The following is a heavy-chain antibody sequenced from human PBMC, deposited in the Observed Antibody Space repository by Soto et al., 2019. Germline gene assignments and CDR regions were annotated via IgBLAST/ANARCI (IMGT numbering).Heavy chain of an antibody. V-gene: IGHV3-23*01. J-gene: IGHJ4*02. CDR2: ISGSGGST. CDR3: AKEERGSYYTTTRYFDY. Sequence: EVQLLESGGGLVQPGGSLRLSCAASGFTFSSYAMSWVRQAPGKGLEWVSAISGSGGSTYYADSVKGRFTISRDNSKNTLYLQMNSLRAEDTAVYYCAKEERGSYYTTTRYFDYWGQGTLVTVSS. CDR1: GFTFSSYA. D-gene: IGHD1-26*01.